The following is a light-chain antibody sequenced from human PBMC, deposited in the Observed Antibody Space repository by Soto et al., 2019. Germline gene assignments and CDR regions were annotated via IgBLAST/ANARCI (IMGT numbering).Light chain of an antibody. J-gene: IGKJ5*01. CDR1: QSISRY. CDR3: QQYNSYLIT. CDR2: KAS. V-gene: IGKV1-5*03. Sequence: DIQMTQSPSTLSASVGDIVTITCRASQSISRYLAWYQQKPGKAPKLLIYKASSLESGVPSRFSVSGSGTEFTLTISGLQPDDFATYYCQQYNSYLITFGQGTRLEIK.